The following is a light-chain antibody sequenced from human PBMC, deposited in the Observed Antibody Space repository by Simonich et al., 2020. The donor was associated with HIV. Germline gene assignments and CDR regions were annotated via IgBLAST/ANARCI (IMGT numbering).Light chain of an antibody. Sequence: QSVLTQPPSVSGAPGQRVTISCTGSSSNIGAGYDVHWYQQLPGTAPKLPIYGNSNRPSGVPDRFSGSKSGNTASLTISGLQAEDEADYYCSSYTGRSTFLFGGGTKLTVL. V-gene: IGLV1-40*01. CDR3: SSYTGRSTFL. J-gene: IGLJ2*01. CDR1: SSNIGAGYD. CDR2: GNS.